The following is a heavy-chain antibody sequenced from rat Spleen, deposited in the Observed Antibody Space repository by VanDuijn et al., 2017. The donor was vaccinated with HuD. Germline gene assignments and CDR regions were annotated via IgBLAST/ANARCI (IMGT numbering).Heavy chain of an antibody. V-gene: IGHV2-72*01. Sequence: QVQLKESGPGLMQPSETLSLTCSVSGFSLTSNGVGWVRQPLGKGLVWMGTIWAAGITNYNSVVQSRLIISRDTSKSQVFLKMNSLQTEDTAIYFCTGISGDYWGQGVMVTVSS. D-gene: IGHD1-1*01. CDR2: IWAAGIT. CDR3: TGISGDY. CDR1: GFSLTSNG. J-gene: IGHJ2*01.